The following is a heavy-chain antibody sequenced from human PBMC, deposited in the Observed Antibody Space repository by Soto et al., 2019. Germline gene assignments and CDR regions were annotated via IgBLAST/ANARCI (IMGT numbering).Heavy chain of an antibody. V-gene: IGHV4-4*02. CDR1: GGYISSSNW. CDR3: ASTYYSDTSGYYSLGD. D-gene: IGHD3-22*01. CDR2: IHHSGST. Sequence: QVQLQESGPGLVKPSGTLSLTCAVSGGYISSSNWWSWVRQSPGKGLEWIGEIHHSGSTNYNPSLKSRVTTSVDKSKNQFSLKLSSVTAADTAVYYCASTYYSDTSGYYSLGDWGQGTPVTVSS. J-gene: IGHJ4*02.